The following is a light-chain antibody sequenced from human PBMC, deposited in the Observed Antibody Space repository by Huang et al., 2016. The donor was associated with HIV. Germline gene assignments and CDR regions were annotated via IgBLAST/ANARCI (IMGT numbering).Light chain of an antibody. CDR2: DAS. J-gene: IGKJ3*01. V-gene: IGKV3-11*01. CDR1: QSVSTC. Sequence: EIVLTQFPATLSLSPGERATLSCRASQSVSTCLAWYQQKPGQAPRLLIYDASKRATGFPARFTGSGSGTVFTLTISSLETEDFAVYYCQQCSHWPFTFGPGTKVHIK. CDR3: QQCSHWPFT.